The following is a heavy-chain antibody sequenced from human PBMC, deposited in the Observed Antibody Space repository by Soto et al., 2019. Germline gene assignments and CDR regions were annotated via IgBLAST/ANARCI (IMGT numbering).Heavy chain of an antibody. D-gene: IGHD3-10*01. CDR2: ITSKAYGGTT. V-gene: IGHV3-49*03. CDR1: GFTFGDYA. CDR3: SRVPPNNRGAPLDY. J-gene: IGHJ4*02. Sequence: PGGSLRLSCTASGFTFGDYAMIWFRQAPGKGLEWVGFITSKAYGGTTEYAATVKGRFTISRDDSKSIAYLQMNSLKTDDTAVYNCSRVPPNNRGAPLDYWGQGTLVTVSS.